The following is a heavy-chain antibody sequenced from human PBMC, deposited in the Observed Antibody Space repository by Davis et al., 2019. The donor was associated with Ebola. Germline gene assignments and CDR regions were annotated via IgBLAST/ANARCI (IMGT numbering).Heavy chain of an antibody. CDR3: ARGRGRGAPQWLSRGPLHAFDI. J-gene: IGHJ3*02. Sequence: ASVKVSCKASGYTFTGYYMHWVRQAPGQGLEWMGWINPNSGGTNYAQKFQGRVTMTTDTSTSTAYMALRSLRSDDTAVYYCARGRGRGAPQWLSRGPLHAFDIWGQGTMVTVSS. CDR1: GYTFTGYY. CDR2: INPNSGGT. V-gene: IGHV1-2*02. D-gene: IGHD6-19*01.